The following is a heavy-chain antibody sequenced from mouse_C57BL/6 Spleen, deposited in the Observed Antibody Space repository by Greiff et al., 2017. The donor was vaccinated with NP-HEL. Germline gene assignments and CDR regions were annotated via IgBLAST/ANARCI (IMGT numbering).Heavy chain of an antibody. CDR2: ILPGSGST. CDR1: GYTFTGYW. Sequence: VQLQESGAELMKPGASVKLSCKATGYTFTGYWIEWVKQRPGHGLEWIGEILPGSGSTNYNEKFKGKATFTADTSSNTAYMQLSSLTTEDSAIYYCAKGGLIYYGYDYAMDYWGQGTSVTVSS. CDR3: AKGGLIYYGYDYAMDY. D-gene: IGHD2-2*01. J-gene: IGHJ4*01. V-gene: IGHV1-9*01.